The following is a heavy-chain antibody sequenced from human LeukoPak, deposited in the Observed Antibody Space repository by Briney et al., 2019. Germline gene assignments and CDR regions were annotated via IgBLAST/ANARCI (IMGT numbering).Heavy chain of an antibody. CDR2: IYYSGST. Sequence: SQTLSLTCTVSGGSISSGGYYWRWLRQHPGTGLEWIGYIYYSGSTYYNPSFKSRVTISVDTSKNQFSLKLSSVTAADTAVYYCARGDNGDFPFDYWGQGTLVTVSS. J-gene: IGHJ4*02. CDR1: GGSISSGGYY. CDR3: ARGDNGDFPFDY. D-gene: IGHD4-17*01. V-gene: IGHV4-31*03.